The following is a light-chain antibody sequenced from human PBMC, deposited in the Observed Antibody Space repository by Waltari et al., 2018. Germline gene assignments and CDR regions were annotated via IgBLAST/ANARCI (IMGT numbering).Light chain of an antibody. V-gene: IGKV3-15*01. CDR1: QSVSSN. CDR2: GAP. CDR3: QQYNNWPPWT. Sequence: EIVMTQSPATLSVSPGARATLSCRASQSVSSNLAWYQQKPGQAPSPLIYGAPTRATGIPARFSGSGSGTEFTLTISSLQSEDFAVYYCQQYNNWPPWTFGQGTKVEIK. J-gene: IGKJ1*01.